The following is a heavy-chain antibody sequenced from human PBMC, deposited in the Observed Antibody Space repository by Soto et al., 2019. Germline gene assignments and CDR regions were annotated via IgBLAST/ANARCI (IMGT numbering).Heavy chain of an antibody. Sequence: ASVKVSCKASGYTFTSYGISWVRQDPGQGHERKGWISAYNGNTNYAQKHQGRVTMTTDTSTSTAYMELRSLRSDDTAVYYCARVARHSGYDGTLSRRFDPWGQGTLVTVSS. CDR2: ISAYNGNT. CDR3: ARVARHSGYDGTLSRRFDP. V-gene: IGHV1-18*01. D-gene: IGHD5-12*01. J-gene: IGHJ5*02. CDR1: GYTFTSYG.